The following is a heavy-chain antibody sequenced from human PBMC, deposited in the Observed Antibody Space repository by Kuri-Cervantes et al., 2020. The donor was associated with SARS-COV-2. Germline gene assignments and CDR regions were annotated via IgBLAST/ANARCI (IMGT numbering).Heavy chain of an antibody. CDR2: IHHSGNT. CDR1: GGSISSYY. J-gene: IGHJ5*02. CDR3: ARVGYCVGTSCVTYFDP. V-gene: IGHV4-59*04. D-gene: IGHD2-2*03. Sequence: ESLKISCTVSGGSISSYYCSWIRQPPGKGLEWMGIIHHSGNTHYISSLMSRVTMSVDTFKNPFSLNLRSLTAADTAIYYCARVGYCVGTSCVTYFDPWGQGTLVTVSS.